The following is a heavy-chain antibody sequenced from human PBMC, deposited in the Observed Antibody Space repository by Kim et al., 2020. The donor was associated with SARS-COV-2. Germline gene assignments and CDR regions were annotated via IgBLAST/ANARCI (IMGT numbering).Heavy chain of an antibody. CDR3: TTHMTTVTPRGKIHNYYYYGMDV. D-gene: IGHD4-17*01. CDR2: IKSKTDGGTT. Sequence: GGSLRLSCAASGFTFSNAWMSWVRQAPGKGLEWVGRIKSKTDGGTTDYAAPVKGRFTISRDDSKNTLYLQMNSLKTEDTAVYYCTTHMTTVTPRGKIHNYYYYGMDVWGQGTTVTVSS. V-gene: IGHV3-15*01. CDR1: GFTFSNAW. J-gene: IGHJ6*02.